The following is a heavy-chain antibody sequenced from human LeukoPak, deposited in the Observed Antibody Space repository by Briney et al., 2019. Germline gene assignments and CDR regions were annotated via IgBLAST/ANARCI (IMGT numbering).Heavy chain of an antibody. CDR3: ARQPTGIYLWTFDF. J-gene: IGHJ4*02. D-gene: IGHD1-1*01. CDR1: AGSVTSSGYY. V-gene: IGHV4-39*01. Sequence: SETLSLTCTVSAGSVTSSGYYCAWIRQPPGKGLEWIGAVHYAGEVFYNPSLKSRVAIFIDTSTNQFALTLISVTAADTAVYYCARQPTGIYLWTFDFWGQGTLATVSS. CDR2: VHYAGEV.